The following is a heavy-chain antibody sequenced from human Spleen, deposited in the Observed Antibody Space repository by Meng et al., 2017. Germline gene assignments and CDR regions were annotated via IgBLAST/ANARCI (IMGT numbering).Heavy chain of an antibody. D-gene: IGHD1-7*01. CDR3: ARGLSFWNYYFDY. Sequence: QVQLQPWWAGLLKPSETLSLTSAVYGGSFSGYYWSWIRQPPGKGLEWIGEINHSGSTNYNPSFKSRVTISVDTSKNQFSLKLSSVTAADTAVYYCARGLSFWNYYFDYWGQGTLVTVSS. V-gene: IGHV4-34*01. CDR1: GGSFSGYY. CDR2: INHSGST. J-gene: IGHJ4*02.